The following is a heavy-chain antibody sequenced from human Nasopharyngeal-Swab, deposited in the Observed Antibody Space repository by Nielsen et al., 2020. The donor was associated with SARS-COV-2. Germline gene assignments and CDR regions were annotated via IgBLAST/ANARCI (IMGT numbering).Heavy chain of an antibody. V-gene: IGHV3-66*02. CDR2: IYSGGST. D-gene: IGHD2-8*01. J-gene: IGHJ4*02. CDR3: ARQGFVLYFDY. CDR1: GFTVSSNY. Sequence: GESLKISCAASGFTVSSNYMSWVRQAPGKGLEWVSVIYSGGSTYYADSVKGRFTISRDNSKNTLYLQMNSLRAEDTAVHYCARQGFVLYFDYWGQGTLVTVSS.